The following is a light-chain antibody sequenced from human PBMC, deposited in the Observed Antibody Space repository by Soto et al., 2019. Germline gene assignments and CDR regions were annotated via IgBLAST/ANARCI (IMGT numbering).Light chain of an antibody. CDR3: CSYAGSRTFYV. V-gene: IGLV2-23*03. CDR1: SSDVGSYNL. J-gene: IGLJ1*01. Sequence: QSALTQPASVSGSPGQSITISCTGTSSDVGSYNLVSWYQQHPGKAPKLMIYEGSKRPSGVSNRFSGSKSGNTASLTISGLQAEDEADYYCCSYAGSRTFYVFGAGTKLTVL. CDR2: EGS.